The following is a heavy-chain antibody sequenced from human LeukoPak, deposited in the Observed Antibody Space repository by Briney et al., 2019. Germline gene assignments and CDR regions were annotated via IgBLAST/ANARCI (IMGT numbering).Heavy chain of an antibody. V-gene: IGHV4-59*11. CDR3: ARVVSGYDWGLDY. Sequence: SETLSLTCTVSGGSISSHYWSWIRQPPGKGLEWIGYIYYSGSTNYNPSLKSRVTISVDTSKSQFSLKLSSVTAADTAVYYCARVVSGYDWGLDYWGQGTLVTVSS. CDR1: GGSISSHY. CDR2: IYYSGST. J-gene: IGHJ4*02. D-gene: IGHD5-12*01.